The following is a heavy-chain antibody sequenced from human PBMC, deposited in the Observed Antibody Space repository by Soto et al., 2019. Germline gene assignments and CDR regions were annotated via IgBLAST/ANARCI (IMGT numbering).Heavy chain of an antibody. J-gene: IGHJ5*02. D-gene: IGHD6-6*01. CDR3: ARDLKQLVYNWFDP. V-gene: IGHV1-18*04. Sequence: GASVKVSCKASDYTFTSYCISWVRQAPGQGLEWMGWISAYNGNTNYAQKLQGRVTMTTDTSTSTAYMEVRSLRSDDTAVYYCARDLKQLVYNWFDPWGQGTLVTVSS. CDR1: DYTFTSYC. CDR2: ISAYNGNT.